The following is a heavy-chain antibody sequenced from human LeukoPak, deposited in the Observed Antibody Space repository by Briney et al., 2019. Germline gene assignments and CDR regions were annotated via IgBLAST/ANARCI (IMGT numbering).Heavy chain of an antibody. V-gene: IGHV6-1*01. Sequence: SQTLSLTCAISVYSVSSNSAACNWIRQSPPRGLEWLGRTYNRYKWYNDYAVSVKSRITFNPDTSKNHFSLQLNSVTPEDTAVYYCARSLAGPLDYWGQGTRVTVSS. CDR3: ARSLAGPLDY. J-gene: IGHJ4*02. CDR1: VYSVSSNSAA. D-gene: IGHD3-10*01. CDR2: TYNRYKWYN.